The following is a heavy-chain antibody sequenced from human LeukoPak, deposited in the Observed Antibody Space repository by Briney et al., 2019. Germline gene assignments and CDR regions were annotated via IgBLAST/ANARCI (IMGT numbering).Heavy chain of an antibody. J-gene: IGHJ4*02. CDR1: GFTFSSYA. D-gene: IGHD6-13*01. Sequence: PGGSLRLSCVASGFTFSSYAMSWVRQAPGKGLEWVSAISGSGGSTYYADSVKGRFTISRDNSKNTLYLQMNSLRAEDTAVYYCAKGPSLQLVRNYFDYWGQGTLVTVSS. V-gene: IGHV3-23*01. CDR3: AKGPSLQLVRNYFDY. CDR2: ISGSGGST.